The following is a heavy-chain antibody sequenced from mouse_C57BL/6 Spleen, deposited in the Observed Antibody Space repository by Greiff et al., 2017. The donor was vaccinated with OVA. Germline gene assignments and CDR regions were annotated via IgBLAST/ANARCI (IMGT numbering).Heavy chain of an antibody. CDR2: ISYDGSN. J-gene: IGHJ2*01. CDR1: GYSITSGYY. Sequence: ESGPGLVKPSQSLSLTCSVTGYSITSGYYWNWIRQFPGNKLEWMGYISYDGSNNYNPSLKNRISITRDTSKNQFFLKLNSVTTEDTATYYCARGAGYYWGQGTTLTVSS. V-gene: IGHV3-6*01. CDR3: ARGAGYY.